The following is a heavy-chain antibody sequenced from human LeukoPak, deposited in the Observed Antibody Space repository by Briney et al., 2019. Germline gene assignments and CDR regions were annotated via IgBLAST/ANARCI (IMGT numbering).Heavy chain of an antibody. D-gene: IGHD6-13*01. J-gene: IGHJ5*02. Sequence: SETLSLTCTVSGYSISSGYYWGWIRQPPGKGLEWTGSIDHSGSTYYNPSLKSRITISVDTSKNQFSLKLSSVTAADTAVYYCARVAAAGTMGGNWFDPWGQGTLVTVSS. CDR2: IDHSGST. V-gene: IGHV4-38-2*02. CDR3: ARVAAAGTMGGNWFDP. CDR1: GYSISSGYY.